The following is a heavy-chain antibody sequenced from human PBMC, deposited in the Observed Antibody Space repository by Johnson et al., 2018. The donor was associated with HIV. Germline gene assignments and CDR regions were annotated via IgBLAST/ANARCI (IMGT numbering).Heavy chain of an antibody. CDR1: GFTFSNAW. CDR3: ARAVPGLGVFDI. D-gene: IGHD6-19*01. Sequence: VQLVESGGGLVKPGVSLRLSCAASGFTFSNAWMSWVRQAPGKGLEWVGRIKSKTDGGTTDYAAPVKGRFTISRDDSKNTMYLQMNSLRTEDTAVYYCARAVPGLGVFDIWGQGTMVTVSS. V-gene: IGHV3-15*01. J-gene: IGHJ3*02. CDR2: IKSKTDGGTT.